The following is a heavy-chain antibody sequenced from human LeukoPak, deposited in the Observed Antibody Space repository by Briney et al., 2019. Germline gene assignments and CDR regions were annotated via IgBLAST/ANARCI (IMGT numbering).Heavy chain of an antibody. D-gene: IGHD2-8*02. J-gene: IGHJ4*02. CDR2: IKQDGSEK. CDR3: VRGLVGYSTGWFDY. V-gene: IGHV3-7*01. Sequence: PGGSLRLSCAASGFTFSSYWMSWVRQAPGKGLEWVANIKQDGSEKYYVDSVKGRFTISRDNAKKSVYLQLNSLRVEDTAVYYCVRGLVGYSTGWFDYWGQGTLVTVSS. CDR1: GFTFSSYW.